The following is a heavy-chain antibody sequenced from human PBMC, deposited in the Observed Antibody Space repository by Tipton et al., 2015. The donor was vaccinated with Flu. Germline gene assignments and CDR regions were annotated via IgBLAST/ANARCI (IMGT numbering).Heavy chain of an antibody. CDR2: SNGTGGD. Sequence: TLSLTCTVSDGSVSSSLYYWGWIRQPPGKRLEWIGHSNGTGGDSYNPSLKSRVTISVDTSKNQFSLKLSSVTAADTAVYYCARVSGNWYHHIDVWGQGTLVTVSS. CDR3: ARVSGNWYHHIDV. D-gene: IGHD6-13*01. J-gene: IGHJ4*02. V-gene: IGHV4-39*07. CDR1: DGSVSSSLYY.